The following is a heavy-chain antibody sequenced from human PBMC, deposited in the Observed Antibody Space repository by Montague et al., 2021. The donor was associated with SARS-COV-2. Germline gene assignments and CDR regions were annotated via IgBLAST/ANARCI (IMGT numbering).Heavy chain of an antibody. D-gene: IGHD6-13*01. CDR3: ARDPRYSLSWSFDY. J-gene: IGHJ4*02. CDR1: AGSINSDNYY. CDR2: IYYNGRT. V-gene: IGHV4-39*02. Sequence: SETLSLTCTVSAGSINSDNYYWGWIRQPPGQGLEWIGTIYYNGRTYYNPSLKSRVTISLDTPKNQFSLMLSSVSVADTAVYYCARDPRYSLSWSFDYWGQGTLVTVSS.